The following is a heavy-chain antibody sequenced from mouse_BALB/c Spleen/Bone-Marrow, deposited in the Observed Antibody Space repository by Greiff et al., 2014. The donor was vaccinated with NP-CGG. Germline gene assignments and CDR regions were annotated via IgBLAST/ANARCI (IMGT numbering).Heavy chain of an antibody. CDR3: ARGPPYAKDY. J-gene: IGHJ4*01. V-gene: IGHV14-3*02. CDR2: IDPANGNT. CDR1: GFNIKDTY. Sequence: VQLQQSGAELVKPGASIKLSCTASGFNIKDTYMHWVKQRPEQGLEWIGRIDPANGNTKYDPKFQGKATITADTSSNTAYLQLSRLTSEHTAVYYCARGPPYAKDYWGQGTSVTVSS.